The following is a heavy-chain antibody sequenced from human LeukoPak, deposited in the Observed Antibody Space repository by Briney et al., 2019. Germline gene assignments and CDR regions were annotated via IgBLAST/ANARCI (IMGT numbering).Heavy chain of an antibody. CDR2: IIPIFGTA. CDR3: ARERGGTYYDILTGSLGFYYGMDV. Sequence: GSSVKVSCKASGGTFSSFAISWVRQAPGQGLEWMGGIIPIFGTANYAQKFQGRVTITADESTSTAYMELSSLRSEDTAVYYCARERGGTYYDILTGSLGFYYGMDVWGKGTTVTVSS. D-gene: IGHD3-9*01. CDR1: GGTFSSFA. V-gene: IGHV1-69*01. J-gene: IGHJ6*04.